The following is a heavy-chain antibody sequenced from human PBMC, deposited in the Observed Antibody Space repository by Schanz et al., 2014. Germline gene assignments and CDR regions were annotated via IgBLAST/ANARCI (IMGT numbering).Heavy chain of an antibody. D-gene: IGHD4-17*01. Sequence: EVQLVESGGGLVRPGDSLRLSCAASGFTFSSYNINWVRQAPGKGLVWVSRTSNDGSFTTFADSVKGRFTISRDNAKNTLYLQMNSLRAEDTAVYYCVRDTDYHFDYWGQGTLVTVSS. J-gene: IGHJ4*02. CDR2: TSNDGSFT. CDR1: GFTFSSYN. V-gene: IGHV3-74*01. CDR3: VRDTDYHFDY.